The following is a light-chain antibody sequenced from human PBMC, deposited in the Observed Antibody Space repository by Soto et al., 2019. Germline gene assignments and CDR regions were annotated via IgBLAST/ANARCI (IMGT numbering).Light chain of an antibody. CDR3: QQLFDSPIT. Sequence: IQLTQSPSFLSPSIGESFTITCRSSEVISTSLAWYQLKPGKAAKPLIYAASPLESGVPSRFSATVSGTEFSLTITSLQPEDFATYYCQQLFDSPITFGQGTRLEIK. J-gene: IGKJ5*01. V-gene: IGKV1-9*01. CDR1: EVISTS. CDR2: AAS.